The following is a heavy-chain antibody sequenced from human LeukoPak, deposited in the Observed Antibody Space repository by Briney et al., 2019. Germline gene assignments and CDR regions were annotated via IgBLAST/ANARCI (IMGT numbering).Heavy chain of an antibody. V-gene: IGHV3-33*06. D-gene: IGHD2-15*01. J-gene: IGHJ4*02. Sequence: GRSLRLSCAASGFTFSSYGMHWVRQAPGKGLEWVAVIWYDGSNKYYADSVKGRFTISRDNSKNTLYLQMNSLRAEDTALYYCAKDAAGGFDYWGQGTLVTVSS. CDR1: GFTFSSYG. CDR3: AKDAAGGFDY. CDR2: IWYDGSNK.